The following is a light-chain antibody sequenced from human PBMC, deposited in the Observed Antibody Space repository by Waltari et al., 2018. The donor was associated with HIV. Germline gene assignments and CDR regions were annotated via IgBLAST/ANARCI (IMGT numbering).Light chain of an antibody. J-gene: IGKJ1*01. CDR3: QQSYTTPRT. Sequence: DIQMTQSPSSLSASVGDRITISCRASQDLGSYLNWYRHRPGTAPQLLIYVASNLQTGVPSRFRASGSGTEFSLSIDGLQRDDFATYFCQQSYTTPRTFGLGTEVE. CDR1: QDLGSY. V-gene: IGKV1-39*01. CDR2: VAS.